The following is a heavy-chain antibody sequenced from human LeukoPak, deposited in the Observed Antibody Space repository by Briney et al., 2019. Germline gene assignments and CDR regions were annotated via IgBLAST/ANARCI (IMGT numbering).Heavy chain of an antibody. CDR1: GFGFRDYW. Sequence: GGSLRLSCVASGFGFRDYWMSWVRQAPGKGLEWVADITPDGSGKTYVDSVKGRFTISRDNAKQSLYLQMDTLTAGDTAVYYCVMSWIRQQRDSWGQGTLVTVSS. CDR3: VMSWIRQQRDS. D-gene: IGHD1-1*01. CDR2: ITPDGSGK. V-gene: IGHV3-7*01. J-gene: IGHJ4*02.